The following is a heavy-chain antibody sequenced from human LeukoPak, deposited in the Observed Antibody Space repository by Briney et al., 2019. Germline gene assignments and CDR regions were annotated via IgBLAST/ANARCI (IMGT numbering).Heavy chain of an antibody. V-gene: IGHV3-30*02. CDR3: ARRTTTGVLLWFGDYFDY. Sequence: GGAVRLSCAACGFTFSSYGMHWVRQAPGKGLEWVAFIRYDGSNKYYADSVKGRFTISRDNSKNTLYLQMSSLRPEDTAVYYCARRTTTGVLLWFGDYFDYWGQGTLVTVSS. D-gene: IGHD3-10*01. J-gene: IGHJ4*02. CDR1: GFTFSSYG. CDR2: IRYDGSNK.